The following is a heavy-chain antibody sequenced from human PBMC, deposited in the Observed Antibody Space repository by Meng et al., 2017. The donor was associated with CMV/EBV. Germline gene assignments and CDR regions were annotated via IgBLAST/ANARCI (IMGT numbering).Heavy chain of an antibody. V-gene: IGHV1-8*01. CDR1: GYTFTSYD. CDR3: ARGPYSSSWYGYWFDP. Sequence: SGYTFTSYDINWVRQATGQGLEGMGWMNPNSGNTGYAQKFQGRVTMTRNTSISTAYMELSSLRSEDTAVYYCARGPYSSSWYGYWFDPWGQGTLVTVSS. J-gene: IGHJ5*02. CDR2: MNPNSGNT. D-gene: IGHD6-13*01.